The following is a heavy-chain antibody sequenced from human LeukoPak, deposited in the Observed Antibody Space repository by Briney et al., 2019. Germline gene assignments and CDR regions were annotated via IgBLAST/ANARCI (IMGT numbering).Heavy chain of an antibody. CDR1: GGSISSYY. V-gene: IGHV4-59*08. CDR2: IYYSGRT. J-gene: IGHJ3*01. Sequence: SETLSLTCTVSGGSISSYYWSWIRQPPGKGLEWMGYIYYSGRTSYNPSLTSRVTISVDTSKNQFSLELSSVTAADTAVYHCARHGGTTAVNDAFDVWGQGTTVTVSS. D-gene: IGHD1/OR15-1a*01. CDR3: ARHGGTTAVNDAFDV.